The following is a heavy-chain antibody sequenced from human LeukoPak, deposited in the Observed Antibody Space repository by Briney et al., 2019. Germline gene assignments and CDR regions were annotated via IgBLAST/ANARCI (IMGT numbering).Heavy chain of an antibody. CDR3: ARDFVDCIDH. V-gene: IGHV3-33*01. J-gene: IGHJ4*02. CDR2: IWYDGSNK. Sequence: GRSLRLSCAASGFTFSSYGRHWLRQAPGKGLEWVAFIWYDGSNKYYADYVKGRFTIARDDSENTLYLKMNSLSADDTAVYYCARDFVDCIDHWGQGTLVTVSS. CDR1: GFTFSSYG. D-gene: IGHD2-15*01.